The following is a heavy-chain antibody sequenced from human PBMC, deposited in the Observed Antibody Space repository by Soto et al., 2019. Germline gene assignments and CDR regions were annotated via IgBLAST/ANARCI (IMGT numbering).Heavy chain of an antibody. CDR3: ASHPSSGWFDYYYCGMDV. CDR2: IYYSGST. J-gene: IGHJ6*02. CDR1: GGSISSSSYY. V-gene: IGHV4-39*01. Sequence: SETPSLTCTVSGGSISSSSYYWGWIRQPPGNGLEWIGSIYYSGSTYYNPPLKSRVTISLYTSKTQFSLKLSSVTAADPAVYSCASHPSSGWFDYYYCGMDVWGQEPTVTVSS. D-gene: IGHD6-19*01.